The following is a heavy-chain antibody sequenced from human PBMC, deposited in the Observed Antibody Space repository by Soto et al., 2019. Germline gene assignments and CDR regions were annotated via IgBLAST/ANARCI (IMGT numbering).Heavy chain of an antibody. CDR3: AREWDIVVVPAAVNWFDP. Sequence: GASVNVSCKSSGYTFPSYCSSWGRQAPGQGLEWMGLISAYNGNTNYAQKLQGRVTMTTDTSTSTAYMELRSLRSDDTAVYYCAREWDIVVVPAAVNWFDPWGQGTLVTVSS. V-gene: IGHV1-18*04. CDR1: GYTFPSYC. CDR2: ISAYNGNT. J-gene: IGHJ5*02. D-gene: IGHD2-2*01.